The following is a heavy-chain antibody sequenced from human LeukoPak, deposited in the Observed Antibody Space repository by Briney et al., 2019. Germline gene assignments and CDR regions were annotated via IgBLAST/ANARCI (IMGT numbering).Heavy chain of an antibody. CDR1: GGSISSSNW. J-gene: IGHJ6*02. Sequence: SGTLSLTCAVSGGSISSSNWWSWVRQPPGKGLEWIGEIYHSGSTNYNPSLKSRVTISVDKSKNQFSLKLSSVTAADTAVYYCARDAVADYYYYGMDVWGQGTTVTVSS. D-gene: IGHD6-19*01. V-gene: IGHV4-4*02. CDR3: ARDAVADYYYYGMDV. CDR2: IYHSGST.